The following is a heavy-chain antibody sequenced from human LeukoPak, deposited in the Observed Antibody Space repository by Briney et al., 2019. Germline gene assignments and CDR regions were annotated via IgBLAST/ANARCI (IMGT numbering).Heavy chain of an antibody. V-gene: IGHV4-4*02. D-gene: IGHD6-13*01. Sequence: SGTLSLTCAVSGGSISSSNWWSWVRQPPGKGLEWIGEIYHSGSTNYNPSLKSRVTISVDKSKNQFSLKLSSVTAADTAVYYCARVVFLRQQQLLFDYWGQGTLVTVSS. CDR3: ARVVFLRQQQLLFDY. CDR2: IYHSGST. CDR1: GGSISSSNW. J-gene: IGHJ4*02.